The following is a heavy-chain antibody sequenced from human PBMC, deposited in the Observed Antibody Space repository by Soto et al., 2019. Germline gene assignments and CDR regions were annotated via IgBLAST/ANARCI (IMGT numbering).Heavy chain of an antibody. Sequence: EVQLVESGGGLVQPRGSLRLSCAASGFTFSSYEMNWVRQAPGKGLEWVSYISSSGSTIYYADSVKGRFTISRDNAKNSLYLQMNSLRAEDTAVYYCAIRLYDFWSGSFDYWGQGTLVTVSS. CDR2: ISSSGSTI. CDR1: GFTFSSYE. D-gene: IGHD3-3*01. J-gene: IGHJ4*02. V-gene: IGHV3-48*03. CDR3: AIRLYDFWSGSFDY.